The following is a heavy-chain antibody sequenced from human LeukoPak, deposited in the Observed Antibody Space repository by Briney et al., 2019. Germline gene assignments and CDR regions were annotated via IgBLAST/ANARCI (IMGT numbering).Heavy chain of an antibody. V-gene: IGHV3-23*01. J-gene: IGHJ3*02. CDR2: ISGSGGST. CDR1: GFTFSSYA. D-gene: IGHD3-3*01. Sequence: PGGSLRLSCAASGFTFSSYAMSWVRQAPGKGLEWVSAISGSGGSTYYADSVKGRFTISRDNSKNTLYLQMNSLRAEDTAVYYCAKDWGRYYDFWSGYASAFDIWGQGTMVTVSS. CDR3: AKDWGRYYDFWSGYASAFDI.